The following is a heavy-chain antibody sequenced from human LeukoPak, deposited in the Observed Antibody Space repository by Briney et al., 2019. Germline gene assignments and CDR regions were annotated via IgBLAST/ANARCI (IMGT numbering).Heavy chain of an antibody. V-gene: IGHV4-4*07. D-gene: IGHD1-26*01. CDR2: IYTSGST. CDR3: ARENSGSYREFDY. J-gene: IGHJ4*02. Sequence: SETLSLTCTVSGGSISSYYWSWLRQPAGKGLEWIGRIYTSGSTNYNASLKSRVSMSVDTSKNQFSLKLSSVTAADTAVFYCARENSGSYREFDYWGQGTLVTVSS. CDR1: GGSISSYY.